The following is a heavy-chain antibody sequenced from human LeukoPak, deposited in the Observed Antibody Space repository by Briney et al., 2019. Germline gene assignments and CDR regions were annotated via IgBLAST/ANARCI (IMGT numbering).Heavy chain of an antibody. J-gene: IGHJ6*03. CDR1: GFTFSSYG. Sequence: GGSLRLSCAASGFTFSSYGMHWVRQAPGKGLEWVAVIWYDGGNKYYADSVKGRFTISRDNSKNTLYLQMNSLRAEDTAVYYCARIPDLYDYYMDVWGKGTTVTVSS. D-gene: IGHD2/OR15-2a*01. CDR3: ARIPDLYDYYMDV. CDR2: IWYDGGNK. V-gene: IGHV3-33*01.